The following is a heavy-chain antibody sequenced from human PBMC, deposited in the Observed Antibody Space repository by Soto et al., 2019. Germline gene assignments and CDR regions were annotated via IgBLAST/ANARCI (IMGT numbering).Heavy chain of an antibody. CDR3: SRGAGTRRLDD. V-gene: IGHV3-30-3*01. Sequence: GGSLRLSCAASGFTFSSYAMHWVRQAPGKGLEWVAVISYDGSNKYYADSVKGRFTISRDNSKNTLYLQMNSLRAEDTAVYYCSRGAGTRRLDDWGQGTLVTVSS. CDR1: GFTFSSYA. D-gene: IGHD2-2*01. CDR2: ISYDGSNK. J-gene: IGHJ4*02.